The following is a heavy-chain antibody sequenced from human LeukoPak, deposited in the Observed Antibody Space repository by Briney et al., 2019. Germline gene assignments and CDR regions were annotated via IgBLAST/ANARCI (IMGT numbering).Heavy chain of an antibody. CDR1: GFTFSSYS. J-gene: IGHJ4*02. V-gene: IGHV3-21*01. CDR3: ARDVNYYDSSGYYQRYSDY. CDR2: ISSSSSYI. D-gene: IGHD3-22*01. Sequence: GGSLRLSCAASGFTFSSYSMNWVRQAPGKGLEWVSSISSSSSYIYYADSVKGRFTISRDNAKNSLYLQMNSLRAEDTAVYYCARDVNYYDSSGYYQRYSDYWGQGTLVTVSS.